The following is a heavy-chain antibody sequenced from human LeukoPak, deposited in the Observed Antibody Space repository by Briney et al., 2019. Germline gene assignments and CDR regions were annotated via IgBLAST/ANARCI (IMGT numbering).Heavy chain of an antibody. V-gene: IGHV3-48*03. Sequence: AGGSLRLSCATSGFTFRSYEANWVRQAPGKGLKWLSYISSTSYSIYYADSVKGRFTISRDNAKSALYLQMDSLRVEDTGLYYCATSLGPRDYWGQGILVTVSS. D-gene: IGHD7-27*01. CDR2: ISSTSYSI. J-gene: IGHJ4*02. CDR3: ATSLGPRDY. CDR1: GFTFRSYE.